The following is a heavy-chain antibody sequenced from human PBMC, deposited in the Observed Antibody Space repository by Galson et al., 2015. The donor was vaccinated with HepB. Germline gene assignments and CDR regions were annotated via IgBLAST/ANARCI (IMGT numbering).Heavy chain of an antibody. CDR1: GFTFSDYY. V-gene: IGHV3-11*06. CDR2: ISSSSSYT. J-gene: IGHJ6*03. D-gene: IGHD4-11*01. CDR3: ARGGDYSNYYYYYMDV. Sequence: SLRLSCAASGFTFSDYYMSWIRQAPGKGLEWVSYISSSSSYTNYADSVKGRFTISRDNAKNSLYLQMNSLRAEDTAVYYCARGGDYSNYYYYYMDVWGKGTTVTVSS.